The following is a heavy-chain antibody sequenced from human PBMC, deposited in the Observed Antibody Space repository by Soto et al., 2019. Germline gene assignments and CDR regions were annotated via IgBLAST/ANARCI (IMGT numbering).Heavy chain of an antibody. J-gene: IGHJ4*02. V-gene: IGHV4-4*02. Sequence: QVQLRESGPGLVEASGTLSLTCEVSTGSISSGNWWSWVRQPPGKGLDGIGEIYYTGATNYNPSLKSRITMTIDKSKDHSSLSLRSATAADTAVYYCARVFSSGSGWMYYFDFWGQGTLVSVSS. CDR1: TGSISSGNW. CDR2: IYYTGAT. D-gene: IGHD6-25*01. CDR3: ARVFSSGSGWMYYFDF.